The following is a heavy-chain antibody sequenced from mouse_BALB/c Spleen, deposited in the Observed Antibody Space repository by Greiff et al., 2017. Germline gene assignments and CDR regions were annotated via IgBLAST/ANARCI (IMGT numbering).Heavy chain of an antibody. D-gene: IGHD1-2*01. CDR1: GFTFSSFG. CDR3: ARRLRDYAMDY. Sequence: DVKLVESGGGLVQPGGSRKLSCAASGFTFSSFGMHWVRQAPEKGLEWVAYISSGSSTIYYADTVKGRFTISRDNPKNTLFLQMTSLRSEDTAMYYCARRLRDYAMDYWGQGTSVTVSS. J-gene: IGHJ4*01. CDR2: ISSGSSTI. V-gene: IGHV5-17*02.